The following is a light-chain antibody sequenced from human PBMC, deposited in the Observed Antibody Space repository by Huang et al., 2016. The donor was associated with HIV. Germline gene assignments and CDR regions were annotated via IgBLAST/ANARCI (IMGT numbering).Light chain of an antibody. Sequence: EIVLTQSPGTLSLSPGERATLSCRASQSVSSNYLAWYQQKPGQAPRLISYGASSRATGIPDRFSGSGSGTDFTLTISRLEPEDFAVYYCQQYGSSPYTFGQGTKLEIK. V-gene: IGKV3-20*01. CDR1: QSVSSNY. CDR3: QQYGSSPYT. J-gene: IGKJ2*01. CDR2: GAS.